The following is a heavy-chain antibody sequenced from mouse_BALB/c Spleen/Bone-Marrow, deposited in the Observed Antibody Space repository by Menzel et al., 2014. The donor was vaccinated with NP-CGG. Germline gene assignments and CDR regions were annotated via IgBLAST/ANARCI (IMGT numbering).Heavy chain of an antibody. Sequence: QVQLKQSGAELAKPGASVKMSCKASGYTFTSYWMYWIKQRPGRGLEWIGYINPSTGYTEYNQKFKDKATLTADKSSNTAYMKRSSLTSKDSAVYYCARKGYVNYHYYAMDYWVKEPQSPSPQ. CDR1: GYTFTSYW. V-gene: IGHV1-7*01. CDR3: ARKGYVNYHYYAMDY. J-gene: IGHJ4*01. D-gene: IGHD2-1*01. CDR2: INPSTGYT.